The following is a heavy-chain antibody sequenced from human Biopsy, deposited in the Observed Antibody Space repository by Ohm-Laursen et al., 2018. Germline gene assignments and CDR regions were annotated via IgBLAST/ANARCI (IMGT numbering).Heavy chain of an antibody. CDR3: ARDRYYGSESYYSHYNMDV. CDR2: IAYDGSNK. CDR1: GFGMYA. V-gene: IGHV3-30*07. J-gene: IGHJ6*02. Sequence: SLRLSCAASGFGMYAMHWVRQPPGKGLEWLAVIAYDGSNKDYADSVKGRFSISRDNSKNTVYLQMNSLRAADTAVYYCARDRYYGSESYYSHYNMDVWGQGTTVSVSS. D-gene: IGHD3-10*01.